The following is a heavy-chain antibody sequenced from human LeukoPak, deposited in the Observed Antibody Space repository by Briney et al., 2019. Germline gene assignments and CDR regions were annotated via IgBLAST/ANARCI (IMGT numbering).Heavy chain of an antibody. CDR2: ISGSGGNT. V-gene: IGHV3-23*01. CDR3: ARGNSADY. CDR1: GFTFSSYA. D-gene: IGHD1-1*01. J-gene: IGHJ4*02. Sequence: GGSLRLSCAASGFTFSSYAMSWVRQAPGKGLDWVSAISGSGGNTYYADSVKGRFTISRDNAKNSLYLQMNSLRAEDTAVYYCARGNSADYWGQGTLVTVSS.